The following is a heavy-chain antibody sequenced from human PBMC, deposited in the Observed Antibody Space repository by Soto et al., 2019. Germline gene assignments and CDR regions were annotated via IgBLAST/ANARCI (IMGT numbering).Heavy chain of an antibody. J-gene: IGHJ5*02. CDR3: ARVYYGGNSGRWFDP. D-gene: IGHD4-17*01. CDR1: GGTFSSYA. CDR2: IIPIFGTA. Sequence: SVKVSCKASGGTFSSYAISWVRQAPGQGLEWMGGIIPIFGTANYAQKFQGRATITADEPTSTAYMELSSLRSEDTAVYYCARVYYGGNSGRWFDPWGQGTLVTVSS. V-gene: IGHV1-69*13.